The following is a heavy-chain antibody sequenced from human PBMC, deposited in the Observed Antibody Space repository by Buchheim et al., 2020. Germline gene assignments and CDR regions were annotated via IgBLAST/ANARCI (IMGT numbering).Heavy chain of an antibody. CDR1: GFTFSSYG. D-gene: IGHD3-9*01. J-gene: IGHJ4*02. CDR3: AKEFGSVLRYFDWSPYFDY. Sequence: VQLVESGGGLVQPGRSLRLSCAASGFTFSSYGMHWVRQAPGKGLEWVAVISYDGSNKYYADSVKGRFTISRDNSKNTLYLQMNSLRAEDTAVYYCAKEFGSVLRYFDWSPYFDYWGQGTL. CDR2: ISYDGSNK. V-gene: IGHV3-30*18.